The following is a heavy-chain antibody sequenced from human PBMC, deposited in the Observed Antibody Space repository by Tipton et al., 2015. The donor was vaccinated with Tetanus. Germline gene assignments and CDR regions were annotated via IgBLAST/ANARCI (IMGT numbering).Heavy chain of an antibody. D-gene: IGHD1-26*01. CDR3: ARDVRAEMGFDY. CDR2: VSAYNGRT. CDR1: GYTFTSYG. J-gene: IGHJ4*02. V-gene: IGHV1-18*01. Sequence: QLVQSGDEVKRPGASVKVSCKASGYTFTSYGINWVRQAPGQGLEWMGWVSAYNGRTDYAQKVRDRVTMTTDSSTSTAYMELRSLGSDGTALYYCARDVRAEMGFDYWGRGTRVTVSS.